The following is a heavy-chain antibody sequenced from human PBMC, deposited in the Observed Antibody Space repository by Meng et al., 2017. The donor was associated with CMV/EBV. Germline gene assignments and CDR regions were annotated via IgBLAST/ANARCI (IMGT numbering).Heavy chain of an antibody. CDR3: ARGLTMVRGVMPGH. J-gene: IGHJ4*02. CDR2: IYYSGST. Sequence: SETLSLTCTDSGGSISSSSYYWGWIRQPPGKGLEWIGSIYYSGSTYYNPSLKSRVTISVDTSKNQFSLKLSSVTAADTAVYYCARGLTMVRGVMPGHWGQGTLVTVSS. V-gene: IGHV4-39*07. CDR1: GGSISSSSYY. D-gene: IGHD3-10*01.